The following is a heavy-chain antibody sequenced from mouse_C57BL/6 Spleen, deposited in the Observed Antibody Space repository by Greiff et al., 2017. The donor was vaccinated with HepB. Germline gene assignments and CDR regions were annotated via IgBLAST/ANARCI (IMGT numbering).Heavy chain of an antibody. CDR3: TSIYYDYDGDYAMDY. CDR2: IRNKANNHAT. CDR1: GFTFSDAW. Sequence: EVMLVESGGGLVQPGGSMKLSCAASGFTFSDAWMDWVRQSPEKGLEWVAEIRNKANNHATYYAESVKGRFTISRDDSKSSVYLQMNSLRAEDTGIYYCTSIYYDYDGDYAMDYWGQGTSVTVSS. V-gene: IGHV6-6*01. J-gene: IGHJ4*01. D-gene: IGHD2-4*01.